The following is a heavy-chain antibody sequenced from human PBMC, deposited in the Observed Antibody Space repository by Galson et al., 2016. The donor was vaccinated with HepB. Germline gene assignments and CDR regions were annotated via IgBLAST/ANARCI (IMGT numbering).Heavy chain of an antibody. Sequence: SLRLSCAASRFTLSSYGIHWVRQAPGKGLEWVAVIWYDGVNTYYADSVKGRFTISRDNSKNTLYLQMNSLRAEDTAVYYCARQAFTNWNPFDYWRQGTLVTVSS. V-gene: IGHV3-33*08. D-gene: IGHD1-1*01. J-gene: IGHJ4*02. CDR1: RFTLSSYG. CDR3: ARQAFTNWNPFDY. CDR2: IWYDGVNT.